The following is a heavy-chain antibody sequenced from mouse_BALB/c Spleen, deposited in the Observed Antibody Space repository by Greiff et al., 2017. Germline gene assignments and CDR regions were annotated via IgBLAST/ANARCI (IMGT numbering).Heavy chain of an antibody. J-gene: IGHJ2*01. CDR1: GFTFSSYA. CDR2: ISSGGSYT. V-gene: IGHV5-6-4*01. Sequence: EVKLVESGGGLVKPGGSLKLSCAASGFTFSSYAMSWVRQTPEKRLEWVATISSGGSYTYYPDTVKGRFTISRDNAKNTLYLQMSSLKSEDTAMYYCARQGYYGFYYFDYWGQGTTLTVSS. CDR3: ARQGYYGFYYFDY. D-gene: IGHD1-1*01.